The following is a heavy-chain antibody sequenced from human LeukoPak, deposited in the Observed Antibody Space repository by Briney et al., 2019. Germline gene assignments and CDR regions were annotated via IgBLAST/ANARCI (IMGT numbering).Heavy chain of an antibody. J-gene: IGHJ6*03. CDR1: GFTFSSYS. CDR3: ARGITRGHNYYYYMDV. CDR2: ISSSSSTI. V-gene: IGHV3-48*01. D-gene: IGHD7-27*01. Sequence: AGGSLRLSCAASGFTFSSYSMNWVRQAPGKGLEWVSYISSSSSTIYYADSVKGRFTISRDNSKNTLYLQMNSLRADDTAVYYCARGITRGHNYYYYMDVWGKGTTVTVSS.